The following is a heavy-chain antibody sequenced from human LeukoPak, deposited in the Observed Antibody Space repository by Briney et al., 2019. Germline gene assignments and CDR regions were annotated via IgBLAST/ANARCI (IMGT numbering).Heavy chain of an antibody. CDR1: GGSISSGGYY. CDR2: IYHSGST. D-gene: IGHD1-26*01. J-gene: IGHJ4*02. CDR3: ATTGATGVSVGAEGGY. V-gene: IGHV4-30-2*01. Sequence: PSETLSLTCTVSGGSISSGGYYWSWIRQPPGKGLEWIGYIYHSGSTYYNPSLKSRVTISVDRSKNQFSLKLSSVTAADTAVYYCATTGATGVSVGAEGGYWGQGTLVTVSS.